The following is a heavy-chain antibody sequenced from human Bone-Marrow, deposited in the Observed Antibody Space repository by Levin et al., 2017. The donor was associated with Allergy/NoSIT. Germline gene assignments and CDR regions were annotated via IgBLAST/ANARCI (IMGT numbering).Heavy chain of an antibody. J-gene: IGHJ6*02. D-gene: IGHD2-2*01. CDR2: ILFDGSNK. CDR1: GFTFSRYA. CDR3: ARVSRPVNYFYGMDV. V-gene: IGHV3-30*04. Sequence: GESLKISCAASGFTFSRYAIHWVRQAPGKGLEWVAVILFDGSNKYYADSVKGRFTISRDNSKNTLDLQMNNLRTEDTAVYYYARVSRPVNYFYGMDVWGQGTTVTVSS.